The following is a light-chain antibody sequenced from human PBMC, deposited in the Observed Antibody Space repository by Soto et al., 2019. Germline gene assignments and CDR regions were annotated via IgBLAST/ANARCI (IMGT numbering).Light chain of an antibody. CDR1: QAISSY. J-gene: IGKJ4*01. Sequence: DIQLTQSPAFLSASVGDRVPITCRASQAISSYLAWYQQKPGKPPKLLIYGASTLQSDVPSRFSGSGSGTEFTLTVSSLQAEDSATYYCQQFNDYPLTFGGGTKV. CDR3: QQFNDYPLT. CDR2: GAS. V-gene: IGKV1-9*01.